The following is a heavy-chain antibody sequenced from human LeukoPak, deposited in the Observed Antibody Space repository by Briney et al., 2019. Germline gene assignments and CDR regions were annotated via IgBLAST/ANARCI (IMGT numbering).Heavy chain of an antibody. V-gene: IGHV3-21*01. CDR2: ISSSSSYI. CDR3: ARDGEHAVALFDY. Sequence: GGSLRLSCAASGFTFSSYSMNWVRQAPGKGLEWVSSISSSSSYIYYADSVKGRFTISRDNSKNTLYLQMNSLRAEDTAVYYCARDGEHAVALFDYWGQGTLVTVSS. CDR1: GFTFSSYS. D-gene: IGHD6-19*01. J-gene: IGHJ4*02.